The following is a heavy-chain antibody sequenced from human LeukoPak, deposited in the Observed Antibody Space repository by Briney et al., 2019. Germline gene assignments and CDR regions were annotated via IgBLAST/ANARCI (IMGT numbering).Heavy chain of an antibody. J-gene: IGHJ4*02. V-gene: IGHV3-21*01. Sequence: PGGSLRLSCAASGFTFRNYGMTWVRQAPGKGLEWVSAISGSGGTTSYADSVKGRFAFSRDNAKNSLYLQINSLRAEDTAVYYCARDRGVRGEAHFDYWGQGTLVTVSS. CDR2: ISGSGGTT. CDR3: ARDRGVRGEAHFDY. CDR1: GFTFRNYG. D-gene: IGHD3-10*01.